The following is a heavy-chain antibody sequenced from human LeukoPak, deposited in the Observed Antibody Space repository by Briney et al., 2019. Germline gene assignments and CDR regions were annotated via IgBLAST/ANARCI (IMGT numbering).Heavy chain of an antibody. Sequence: PGGPLRLSCTASGFTFSGKLMSWVRQAPGKGLEWVSVINDDDRTNYTESVKGRFTISRDNSKNKLYLQLTNLRPADSTVYYCTIQRASTQPWLEFGLWGPGTLVTVFS. CDR2: INDDDRT. V-gene: IGHV3-66*04. J-gene: IGHJ5*02. CDR1: GFTFSGKL. D-gene: IGHD5-24*01. CDR3: TIQRASTQPWLEFGL.